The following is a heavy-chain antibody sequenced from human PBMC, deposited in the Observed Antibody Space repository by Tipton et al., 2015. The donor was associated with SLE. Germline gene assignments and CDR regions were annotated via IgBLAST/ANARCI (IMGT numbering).Heavy chain of an antibody. D-gene: IGHD3-16*01. V-gene: IGHV4-34*01. CDR3: ARMEGMITYGGIAGL. CDR1: GGSFSGYY. J-gene: IGHJ4*02. CDR2: VNHFGTI. Sequence: LSLTCDVKGGSFSGYYWSWIRQSPEKGLEWIGEVNHFGTIYYNASLKSRVTISIDTSKSHFSLKLTSVTAADTAVYYCARMEGMITYGGIAGLWGQGTVVTVSS.